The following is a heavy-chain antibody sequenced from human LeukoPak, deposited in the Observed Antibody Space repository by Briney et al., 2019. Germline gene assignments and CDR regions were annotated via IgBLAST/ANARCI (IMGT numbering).Heavy chain of an antibody. CDR3: ARDYSSSWPGYYYMDV. CDR1: GGTFSSYA. D-gene: IGHD6-13*01. CDR2: IIPIFGTA. V-gene: IGHV1-69*06. Sequence: SVKVSCKASGGTFSSYAISWVRQARGQGLEWMGEIIPIFGTANYAQKFQGRVTITADKSTSTAYMELSSLRSEDTAVYYCARDYSSSWPGYYYMDVWGKGTTVTVSS. J-gene: IGHJ6*03.